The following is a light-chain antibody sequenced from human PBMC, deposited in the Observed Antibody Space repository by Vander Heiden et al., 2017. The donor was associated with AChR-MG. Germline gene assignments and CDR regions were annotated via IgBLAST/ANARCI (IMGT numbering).Light chain of an antibody. J-gene: IGKJ1*01. CDR3: QQDNSCRT. Sequence: DIQMTQSPSTLSASVGDRVTITCRASQSVSHWLAWYQQKPGKAPKVLIYKASSLESGVPSRFSGSGSGTEFTLTISSLQPDDFATYYCQQDNSCRTFGQGTKVEVK. CDR2: KAS. CDR1: QSVSHW. V-gene: IGKV1-5*03.